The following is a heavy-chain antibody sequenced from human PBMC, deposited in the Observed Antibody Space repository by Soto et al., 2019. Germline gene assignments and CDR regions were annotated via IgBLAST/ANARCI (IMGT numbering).Heavy chain of an antibody. J-gene: IGHJ6*02. D-gene: IGHD6-13*01. Sequence: QVQLVESGGGVVQPGRSLRLSCAASGFTFSSYGMNWVRQAPGKGLEWVAVISYDGSNKYYADSVKGRFTISRDSSKNMLYLQMNSLRAEDTAVYYCAKEGSSSWHYYYGMDVWGQGTTVTVSS. CDR1: GFTFSSYG. CDR2: ISYDGSNK. CDR3: AKEGSSSWHYYYGMDV. V-gene: IGHV3-30*18.